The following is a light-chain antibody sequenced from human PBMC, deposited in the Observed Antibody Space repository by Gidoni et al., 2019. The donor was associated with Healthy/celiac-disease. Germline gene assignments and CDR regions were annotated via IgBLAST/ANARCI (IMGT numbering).Light chain of an antibody. Sequence: EIVMTQSPATLSVSPGERATLSCRASQSVNSNLAWYQQKPGQAPRLLIYGASTRATGIPARFSGSGSGTEFTLTISSLQSEDFAVYYCQQYNNWPPNTFXQXTKLDIK. CDR3: QQYNNWPPNT. CDR2: GAS. V-gene: IGKV3-15*01. CDR1: QSVNSN. J-gene: IGKJ2*01.